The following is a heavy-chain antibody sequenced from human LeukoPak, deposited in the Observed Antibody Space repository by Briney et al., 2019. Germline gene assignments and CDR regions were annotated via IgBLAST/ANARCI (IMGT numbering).Heavy chain of an antibody. D-gene: IGHD3-10*01. CDR2: ISGSGGST. CDR1: GITFSSYA. V-gene: IGHV3-23*01. Sequence: GGSLRLSCAASGITFSSYAMTWVRQAPGKGLEWVSAISGSGGSTYYADSVKGRFTISRDNSKNTLYLQMNSLRAEDTAVYYCAKLSLWFGESLFDYWGQGTLVTVSS. CDR3: AKLSLWFGESLFDY. J-gene: IGHJ4*02.